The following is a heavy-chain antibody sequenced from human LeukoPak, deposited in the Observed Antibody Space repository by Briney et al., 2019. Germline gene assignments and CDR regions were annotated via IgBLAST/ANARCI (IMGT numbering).Heavy chain of an antibody. Sequence: PGGSLRLSCAASGFTFSSYGMHWVRQAPGKGLGWVAVISYDGSNKYYADSVKGRFTISRDNSKNTLYLQMNSLRAEDTAAYYCAKGGPYYYDSSGYLPRYWGQGTLVTVSS. J-gene: IGHJ4*02. D-gene: IGHD3-22*01. CDR1: GFTFSSYG. CDR3: AKGGPYYYDSSGYLPRY. CDR2: ISYDGSNK. V-gene: IGHV3-30*18.